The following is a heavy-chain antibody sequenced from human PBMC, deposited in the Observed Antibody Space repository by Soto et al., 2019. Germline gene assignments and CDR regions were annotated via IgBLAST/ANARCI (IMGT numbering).Heavy chain of an antibody. CDR3: ARDQGITTFRVYSMYYYGMDV. CDR2: ISTDNGNT. D-gene: IGHD3-3*01. V-gene: IGHV1-18*01. CDR1: GYTFTSSG. Sequence: QVQLVQSGAEVKKPGASVKVSCKASGYTFTSSGISWVRQAPGQGLEWMGWISTDNGNTNYAQHLQGRVSMTTDTSTSTAYMVLRSLRSDDTAVYYCARDQGITTFRVYSMYYYGMDVWGQGTTVTVSS. J-gene: IGHJ6*02.